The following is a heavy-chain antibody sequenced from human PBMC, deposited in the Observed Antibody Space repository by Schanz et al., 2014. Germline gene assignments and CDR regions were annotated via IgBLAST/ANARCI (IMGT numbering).Heavy chain of an antibody. J-gene: IGHJ4*02. CDR1: RFAFSNCG. CDR3: AKSYDTSGYSGFDY. Sequence: QAQLVESGGGVVQPGGSLRLSCAASRFAFSNCGMHWVRQAPGRGLEWVAVISYHGSESYYADSVKGRFTISRDNSKNTLYLQMNSLRTEDTAVYFCAKSYDTSGYSGFDYWGQGTLVTVSS. D-gene: IGHD3-22*01. V-gene: IGHV3-30*18. CDR2: ISYHGSES.